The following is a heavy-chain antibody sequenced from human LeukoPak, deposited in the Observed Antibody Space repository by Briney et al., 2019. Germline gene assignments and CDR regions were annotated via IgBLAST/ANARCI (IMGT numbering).Heavy chain of an antibody. CDR1: GGSISSSSYY. D-gene: IGHD4-11*01. Sequence: SETLSLTCTVSGGSISSSSYYWGWIRQPPGKGLEWIGSIYYSGSTYYNPSLKSRVTISVDTSKNQFSLKLSSVTAADPAVFYCASEPYSNYDYYYYMDVWGKGTTVTVSS. CDR3: ASEPYSNYDYYYYMDV. V-gene: IGHV4-39*01. CDR2: IYYSGST. J-gene: IGHJ6*03.